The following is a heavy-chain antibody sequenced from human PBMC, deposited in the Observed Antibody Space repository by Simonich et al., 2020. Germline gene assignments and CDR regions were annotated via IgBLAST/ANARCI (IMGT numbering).Heavy chain of an antibody. D-gene: IGHD2-2*01. Sequence: QVHLQESGPGLVKPSETLSLTCTVSGGSISSYYWSWIWQPPGKGLECIGYIYYSRSTNYNPSLKSRVTISVDTSKNQFSLRLSSVTAADTAVYYCARGGRYCSSTSCYYYYYYMDVWGKGTTVTVSS. CDR1: GGSISSYY. J-gene: IGHJ6*03. CDR3: ARGGRYCSSTSCYYYYYYMDV. V-gene: IGHV4-59*12. CDR2: IYYSRST.